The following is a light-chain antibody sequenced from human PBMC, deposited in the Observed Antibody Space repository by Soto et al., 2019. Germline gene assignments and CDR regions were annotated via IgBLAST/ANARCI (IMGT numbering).Light chain of an antibody. V-gene: IGKV4-1*01. J-gene: IGKJ1*01. CDR1: QSVLYSSNNNNY. CDR2: WAS. CDR3: QQYYITPLT. Sequence: DIVMTQSPDSLAVSLGERATINCKSSQSVLYSSNNNNYLAWYQQKPGQPPKLLIYWASTRESGVPDRFSGSGSGTDVTLTISSLQAEDVAVYYCQQYYITPLTFGQGTKVEIK.